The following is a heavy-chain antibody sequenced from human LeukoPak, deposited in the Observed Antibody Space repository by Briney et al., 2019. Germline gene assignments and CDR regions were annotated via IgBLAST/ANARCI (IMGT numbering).Heavy chain of an antibody. CDR1: GGSISSYY. J-gene: IGHJ4*02. V-gene: IGHV4-59*01. CDR2: IYSSGST. CDR3: ARVSSSWYYY. D-gene: IGHD6-13*01. Sequence: SETLSLTCTVSGGSISSYYWSWIRQPPGKGLEWIGYIYSSGSTSYNPSLKSRVTISVDTSKNQFSLKLSSVTAADTAVYYCARVSSSWYYYWGQGTLATVSS.